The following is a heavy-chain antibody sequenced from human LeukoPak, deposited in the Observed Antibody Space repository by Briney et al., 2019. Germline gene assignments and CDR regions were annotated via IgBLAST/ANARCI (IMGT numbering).Heavy chain of an antibody. V-gene: IGHV4-34*01. CDR1: GGSFSGYY. J-gene: IGHJ4*02. D-gene: IGHD3-3*01. Sequence: PSGTLSLTCAVYGGSFSGYYWSWIRQPPGKGLEWIGEINHSGSTNYNPSLKSRVTISVDTSKNQFSLKLSSVTAADTAVYYCARERLRYYFDYWGQGTLVTVSS. CDR2: INHSGST. CDR3: ARERLRYYFDY.